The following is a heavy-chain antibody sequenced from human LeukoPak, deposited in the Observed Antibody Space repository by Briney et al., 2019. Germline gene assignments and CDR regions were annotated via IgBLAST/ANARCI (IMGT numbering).Heavy chain of an antibody. CDR1: GGSMTGHY. V-gene: IGHV4-59*11. J-gene: IGHJ5*02. D-gene: IGHD2-21*02. CDR2: VYDNGNT. Sequence: SETLSLTCTVSGGSMTGHYWTWIRQSPGKGLEWIGFVYDNGNTNYNSSLQSRVTMSVDTSTNQLSLKMTTVTAADTAIYYCARVFRGVVTSNWFHPWGQGTLVTVSS. CDR3: ARVFRGVVTSNWFHP.